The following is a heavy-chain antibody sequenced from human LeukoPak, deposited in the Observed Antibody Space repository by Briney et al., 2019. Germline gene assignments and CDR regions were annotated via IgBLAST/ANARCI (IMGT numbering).Heavy chain of an antibody. J-gene: IGHJ6*03. Sequence: GGSLRLSCTASGFTLSNYWMTWVRQAPGKGLEWVSSITSSSSYIYYADSVKGRFTISRDNAKNSLYLQMDSLRVEDTAVYYCARDPYSGNYGAYYYYYMDVWGKGTRSPSP. CDR3: ARDPYSGNYGAYYYYYMDV. CDR1: GFTLSNYW. V-gene: IGHV3-21*06. D-gene: IGHD1-26*01. CDR2: ITSSSSYI.